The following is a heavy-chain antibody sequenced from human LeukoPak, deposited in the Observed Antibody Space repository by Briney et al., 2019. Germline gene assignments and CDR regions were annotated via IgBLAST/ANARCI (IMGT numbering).Heavy chain of an antibody. CDR1: GASMDNNNYD. CDR3: ASVVRHTVDY. CDR2: IYHAGAI. D-gene: IGHD2-2*01. V-gene: IGHV4-39*01. J-gene: IGHJ4*02. Sequence: SETLSLTCTVSGASMDNNNYDWGWIRQPPGKGLEWVGSIYHAGAIYQNPSLKGRVPLSIDMSRNQFSLRLHSVTAADTAVYYCASVVRHTVDYWGQGTLVTVSS.